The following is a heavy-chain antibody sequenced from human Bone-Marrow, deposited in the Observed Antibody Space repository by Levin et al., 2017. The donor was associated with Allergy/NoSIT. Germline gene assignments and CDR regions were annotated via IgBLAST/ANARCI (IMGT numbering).Heavy chain of an antibody. CDR1: GYTFTGYY. CDR3: ARVKKNIVVVPAAKVFDDYMDV. V-gene: IGHV1-2*06. J-gene: IGHJ6*03. D-gene: IGHD2-2*01. Sequence: GASVKVSCKASGYTFTGYYMHWVRQAPGQGLEWMGRINPNSGGTNYAQKFQGRVTMTRDTSISTAYMELSRLRSDDTAVYYCARVKKNIVVVPAAKVFDDYMDVWGKGTTVTVSS. CDR2: INPNSGGT.